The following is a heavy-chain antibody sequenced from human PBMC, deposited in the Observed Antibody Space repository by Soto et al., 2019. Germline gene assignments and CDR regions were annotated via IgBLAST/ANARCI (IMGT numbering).Heavy chain of an antibody. CDR3: AHRAAIGDGFDY. J-gene: IGHJ4*02. D-gene: IGHD2-2*01. Sequence: QITLKESGPTLVKPTQTLTLTCSFSGFSLSTSGVGVGWIRQPPGKALEWLAFIYWNDEKLYSPSLRSRLTITKDTSKNQVVLTMTNMDPVDTATFFCAHRAAIGDGFDYWGRGTLVTVSS. CDR1: GFSLSTSGVG. CDR2: IYWNDEK. V-gene: IGHV2-5*01.